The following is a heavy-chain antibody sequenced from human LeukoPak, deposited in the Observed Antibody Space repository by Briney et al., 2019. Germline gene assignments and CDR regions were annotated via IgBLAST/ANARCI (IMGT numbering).Heavy chain of an antibody. CDR2: IYYSGST. J-gene: IGHJ6*03. CDR3: ARVNRGYSYGSLGVYYYMDV. V-gene: IGHV4-59*08. D-gene: IGHD5-18*01. CDR1: GGSISSYY. Sequence: PSETLSLTCTVSGGSISSYYWSWLRQPPGKGLEWIGYIYYSGSTNYNPSLKSRVTISVDTSKNQFSLKLSSVTAADTAVYYCARVNRGYSYGSLGVYYYMDVWGKGTTVTISS.